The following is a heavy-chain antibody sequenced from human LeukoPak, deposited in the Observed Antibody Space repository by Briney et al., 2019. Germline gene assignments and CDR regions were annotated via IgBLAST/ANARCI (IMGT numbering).Heavy chain of an antibody. CDR1: GGTFSSYT. CDR2: IIPILGIA. D-gene: IGHD1-26*01. V-gene: IGHV1-69*02. Sequence: AASVKVSCKASGGTFSSYTISWVRQAPGQGLEWMGRIIPILGIANYTQKFQGRVTITADKSTSTAYMELSSLRSEDTAVYYCARGRSIVGAIEWDDYWGQGTLVTVSS. CDR3: ARGRSIVGAIEWDDY. J-gene: IGHJ4*02.